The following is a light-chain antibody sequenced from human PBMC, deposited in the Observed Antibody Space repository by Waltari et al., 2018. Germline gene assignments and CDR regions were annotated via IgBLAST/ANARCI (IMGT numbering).Light chain of an antibody. CDR1: NSNLENNY. CDR2: DNN. V-gene: IGLV1-51*01. CDR3: GTWDSTLSAPV. J-gene: IGLJ3*02. Sequence: QSVLTQPPSVSAAPGQKVTISCPGSNSNLENNYVSWYQQLPGTAPKLLIYDNNKRPSGVPDRFSGSKSGTSATLGITGLQAGDEANYYCGTWDSTLSAPVFGGGTRLTVL.